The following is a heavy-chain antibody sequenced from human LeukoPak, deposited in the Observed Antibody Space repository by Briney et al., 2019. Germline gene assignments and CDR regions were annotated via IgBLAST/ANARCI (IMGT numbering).Heavy chain of an antibody. CDR3: AREGSSGFLSY. J-gene: IGHJ4*02. V-gene: IGHV1-2*02. Sequence: ASVKVSCKASGYTFSDYFMHWVRQAPGQGLEWMGWINPKTGGTTYAQNFQGRVTMSRDMSITTAYMDLSRLRSDDTAVYYCAREGSSGFLSYWGQGTLVTVSS. CDR1: GYTFSDYF. CDR2: INPKTGGT. D-gene: IGHD6-19*01.